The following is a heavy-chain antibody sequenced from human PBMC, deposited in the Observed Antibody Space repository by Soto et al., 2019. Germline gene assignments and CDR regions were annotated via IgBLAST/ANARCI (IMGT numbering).Heavy chain of an antibody. CDR1: GFDFSNSG. CDR3: ARDYARGWCQF. V-gene: IGHV3-30*03. CDR2: ISFDGDK. Sequence: QVKLVESGGGVVQPGTSLRLCCTASGFDFSNSGIQWVRQTPGKGLEWVALISFDGDKYYVDSVKGRFTISRDNPTNTVYLQMNRLRPEDTGVYYCARDYARGWCQFWGQGTLVTVAS. D-gene: IGHD2-8*02. J-gene: IGHJ4*02.